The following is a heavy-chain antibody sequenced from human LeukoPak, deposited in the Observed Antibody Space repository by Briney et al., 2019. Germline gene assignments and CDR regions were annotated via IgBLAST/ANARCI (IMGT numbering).Heavy chain of an antibody. Sequence: SETLSLTCTVSGGSINSGSQYWSWIRQPAGKGLEWIGRIYTSGGTNYNPSLKSRITISVDTSKNQFSLKLSSVTAADTAVYYCARGTNWGSEYAFDIWGQGTMVTVSS. CDR3: ARGTNWGSEYAFDI. D-gene: IGHD7-27*01. CDR2: IYTSGGT. J-gene: IGHJ3*02. CDR1: GGSINSGSQY. V-gene: IGHV4-61*02.